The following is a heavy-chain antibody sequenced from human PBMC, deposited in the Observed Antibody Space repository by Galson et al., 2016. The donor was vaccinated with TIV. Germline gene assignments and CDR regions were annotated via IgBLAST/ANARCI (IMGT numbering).Heavy chain of an antibody. J-gene: IGHJ6*02. CDR3: AREGYCSGGTCYSAYYGMDV. D-gene: IGHD2-15*01. Sequence: SLRLSCAASGFTFSSYRMNWVRQAPGKGLEWVSSITSSGNHIYYADSLQGRRTISRDNARNSLYLQMNSLTAEDTAVYYCAREGYCSGGTCYSAYYGMDVWGQGTTVTVSS. CDR2: ITSSGNHI. V-gene: IGHV3-21*01. CDR1: GFTFSSYR.